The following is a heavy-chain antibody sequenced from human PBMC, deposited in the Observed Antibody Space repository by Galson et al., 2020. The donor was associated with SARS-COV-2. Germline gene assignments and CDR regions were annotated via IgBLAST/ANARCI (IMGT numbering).Heavy chain of an antibody. V-gene: IGHV3-33*06. CDR1: GFTFSSYG. Sequence: GGSLRLSCAASGFTFSSYGMHWVRQAPGKGLEWVAVIWYDGSNKYYADSVKGRFTISRDNSKNTLYLQMNSLRAEDTAVYYCAKDLFQYCTSTSCYASRGHWGQGTLVTVSS. CDR3: AKDLFQYCTSTSCYASRGH. D-gene: IGHD2-2*01. CDR2: IWYDGSNK. J-gene: IGHJ4*02.